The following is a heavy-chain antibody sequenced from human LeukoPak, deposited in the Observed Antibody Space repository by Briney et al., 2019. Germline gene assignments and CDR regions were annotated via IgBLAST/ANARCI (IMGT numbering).Heavy chain of an antibody. CDR3: ATGIQLCCLDH. V-gene: IGHV5-51*01. CDR1: GYTFISYW. Sequence: GESLKISCQVSGYTFISYWIAWVRQLPGRGLEWMGIIHPGDSDTRYNPSFQGQVTISADRSISTAYLQWSSLKASDSAMYYCATGIQLCCLDHWGRGTLVTVSS. D-gene: IGHD5-18*01. J-gene: IGHJ4*02. CDR2: IHPGDSDT.